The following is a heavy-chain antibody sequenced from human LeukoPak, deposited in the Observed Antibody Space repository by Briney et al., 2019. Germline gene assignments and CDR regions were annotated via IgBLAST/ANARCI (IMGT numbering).Heavy chain of an antibody. CDR2: IIPTFGTA. Sequence: ASVKVSCKASGGTFSSYAISWVRQAPGQGLEWMGGIIPTFGTANYAQKFQGRVTITADESTSTAYMELSSLRSEDTAVYYCARGCSSTSCPLYYYYGMDVWGQGTTVTVSS. D-gene: IGHD2-2*01. CDR1: GGTFSSYA. CDR3: ARGCSSTSCPLYYYYGMDV. V-gene: IGHV1-69*13. J-gene: IGHJ6*02.